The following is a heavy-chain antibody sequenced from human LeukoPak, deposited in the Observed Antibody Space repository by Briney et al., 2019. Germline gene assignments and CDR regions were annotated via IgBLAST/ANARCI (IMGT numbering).Heavy chain of an antibody. CDR3: AKEDRTYNYAPTVN. Sequence: PGGSLRLSCTASGFTLSSYAMSWVRQAPGKGLEWVSLISGNAGSTYYADSVKGRFTISRDNSENTLYLQMNSLRAEDTAVYYCAKEDRTYNYAPTVNWGQGTLVTVSS. CDR2: ISGNAGST. D-gene: IGHD5-18*01. V-gene: IGHV3-23*01. J-gene: IGHJ4*02. CDR1: GFTLSSYA.